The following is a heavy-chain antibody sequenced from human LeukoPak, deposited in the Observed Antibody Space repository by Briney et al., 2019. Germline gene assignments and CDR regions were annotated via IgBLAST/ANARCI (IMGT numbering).Heavy chain of an antibody. CDR2: IYDSGNA. V-gene: IGHV4-31*09. Sequence: PSETLSLTCTVSGGSVRSGGYCLNWIRQHPGEGLEWIGFIYDSGNAYYNPSYNPSLKSRVTISLDKSKNQFSLELNSVTAADTAIYYCATYYDRSGYKLDYWGQGTLVTVSS. J-gene: IGHJ4*02. D-gene: IGHD3-22*01. CDR1: GGSVRSGGYC. CDR3: ATYYDRSGYKLDY.